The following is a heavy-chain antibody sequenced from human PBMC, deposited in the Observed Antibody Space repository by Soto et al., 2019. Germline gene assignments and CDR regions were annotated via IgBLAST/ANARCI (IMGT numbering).Heavy chain of an antibody. CDR3: APDRVVRGAGTANWYFDL. J-gene: IGHJ2*01. V-gene: IGHV1-69*13. Sequence: SVKVSCKASGGTFSSNAISWVRQAPGQGLEWMGGITLIFGTANYAQKFQGRVTITADESTTTAYMELSSLRSEDTAVYYCAPDRVVRGAGTANWYFDLWGRGTQVTFSS. CDR1: GGTFSSNA. D-gene: IGHD3-10*01. CDR2: ITLIFGTA.